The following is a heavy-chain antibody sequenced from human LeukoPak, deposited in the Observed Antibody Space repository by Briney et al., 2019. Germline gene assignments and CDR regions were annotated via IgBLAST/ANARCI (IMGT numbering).Heavy chain of an antibody. D-gene: IGHD3-22*01. CDR1: GGSISSYY. Sequence: PSETLSLTCTVSGGSISSYYWSWIRQPAGKGLEWIGRTYTSGRTNYNPSLKSRVTMSVDTSKNQFSLKLSSVTAADTAVYYCARSPLYYYDSSGYYFGYWGQGTLVTVSS. CDR3: ARSPLYYYDSSGYYFGY. CDR2: TYTSGRT. V-gene: IGHV4-4*07. J-gene: IGHJ4*02.